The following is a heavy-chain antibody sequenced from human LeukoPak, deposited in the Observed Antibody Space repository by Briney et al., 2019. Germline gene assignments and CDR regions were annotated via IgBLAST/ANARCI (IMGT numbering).Heavy chain of an antibody. Sequence: SETLSLTCTVSGGSVSSGSYYWSWIRQPPGKGLERIGYIYYSGSTNYNPSLKSRVTMSVDTSKNHFSLMLSSVTAADTAVYYRARADCSGGSCYAFDIWGQGTMVTVSS. J-gene: IGHJ3*02. CDR1: GGSVSSGSYY. CDR3: ARADCSGGSCYAFDI. D-gene: IGHD2-15*01. CDR2: IYYSGST. V-gene: IGHV4-61*03.